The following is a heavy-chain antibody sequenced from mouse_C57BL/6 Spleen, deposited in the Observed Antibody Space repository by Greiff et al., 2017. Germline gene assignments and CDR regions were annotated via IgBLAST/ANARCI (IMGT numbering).Heavy chain of an antibody. J-gene: IGHJ3*01. CDR3: ARALYYSNNDWFAY. V-gene: IGHV5-9*01. D-gene: IGHD2-5*01. CDR2: ISGGGGNT. Sequence: EVKVVESGGGLVKPGGSLKLSCAASGFTFSSYTMSWVRQTPEKRLEWVATISGGGGNTYYPDSVKGRFTISRDNAKNTLYLQMSSLRSEDTALYYCARALYYSNNDWFAYWGQGTLVTVSA. CDR1: GFTFSSYT.